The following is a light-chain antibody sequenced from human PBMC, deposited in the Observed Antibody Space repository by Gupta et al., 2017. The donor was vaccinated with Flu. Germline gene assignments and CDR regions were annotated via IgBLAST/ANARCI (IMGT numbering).Light chain of an antibody. CDR1: SSDVGGYDY. CDR2: EVS. J-gene: IGLJ1*01. Sequence: ITISCTGTSSDVGGYDYVSWYQQHPGKAPQLIIYEVSNRPSGVSNRFSGSKSGSTASLTISGLQAEDDADYYCSSRKSGSTLLVFGTGTKVTVL. CDR3: SSRKSGSTLLV. V-gene: IGLV2-14*01.